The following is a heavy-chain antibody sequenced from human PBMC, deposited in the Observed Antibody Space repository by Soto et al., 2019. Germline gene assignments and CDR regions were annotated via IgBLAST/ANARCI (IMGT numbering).Heavy chain of an antibody. D-gene: IGHD6-19*01. Sequence: QVQLQESGPGLVKPSGTLYLTCAGSVDSFSSPYWWCWVRQSPGKGLECIGEVFHTGTTSYNPSLRSRVTISRDKSNNQFSLDLSSVTAADTAADYCPRSAGWYAVHSWGPGTLVIVSS. CDR1: VDSFSSPYW. J-gene: IGHJ4*02. CDR3: PRSAGWYAVHS. V-gene: IGHV4-4*02. CDR2: VFHTGTT.